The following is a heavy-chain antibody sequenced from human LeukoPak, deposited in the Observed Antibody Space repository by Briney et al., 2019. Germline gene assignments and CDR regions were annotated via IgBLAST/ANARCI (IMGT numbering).Heavy chain of an antibody. CDR2: IYGDGST. D-gene: IGHD3-16*02. J-gene: IGHJ4*02. V-gene: IGHV3-53*01. Sequence: GGSLRLSCVVSGFSVGNNYVSWVRQAPGKGLEWVSNIYGDGSTNYAGSVRGRFTISRDNSKNTLYLQMNSLRAEDTAVYYCAKMGDYDYVWGSYRYFDYWGQGTLVTVSS. CDR3: AKMGDYDYVWGSYRYFDY. CDR1: GFSVGNNY.